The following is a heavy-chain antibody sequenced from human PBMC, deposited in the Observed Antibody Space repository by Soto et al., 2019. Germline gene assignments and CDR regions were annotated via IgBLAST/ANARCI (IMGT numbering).Heavy chain of an antibody. V-gene: IGHV4-34*01. D-gene: IGHD3-22*01. CDR3: ARLKGYYHDY. CDR1: GGSFSGYY. Sequence: SETLSLTCAVYGGSFSGYYWSWIRQPPGKGLEWIGEINHSGSTNYNPSLKSRVTISVDTSKNQFSLKLSSVTAADTAVYYCARLKGYYHDYWGQGTLVTVYS. J-gene: IGHJ4*02. CDR2: INHSGST.